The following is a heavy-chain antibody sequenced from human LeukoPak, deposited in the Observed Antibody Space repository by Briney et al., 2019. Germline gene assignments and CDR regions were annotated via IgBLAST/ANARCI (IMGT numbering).Heavy chain of an antibody. CDR1: GFTFSSYS. J-gene: IGHJ6*02. Sequence: PGGSLRLSCAASGFTFSSYSTNWVRQAPGKGLEWVSSVTSTGSYIFDADSVKGRFTISRDNAKNSLYLQMNSLRAEDTAVYYCAREGYYGSGSGNYYYYGMDAWGQGTTVTVSS. V-gene: IGHV3-21*01. D-gene: IGHD3-10*01. CDR2: VTSTGSYI. CDR3: AREGYYGSGSGNYYYYGMDA.